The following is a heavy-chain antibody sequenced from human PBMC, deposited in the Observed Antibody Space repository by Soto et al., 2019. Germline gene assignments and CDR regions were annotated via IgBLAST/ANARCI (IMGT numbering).Heavy chain of an antibody. CDR2: ISGSGGST. Sequence: PGGSLRLSCAASGFTFSSYAMSWVRQAPGKGLEWVSAISGSGGSTYYTDSVKGRFTISRDNSKNTLYLQMNSLRAEDTAVYYCAKDRGDSRVYYHRGYYFDYWGQGTLVTVSS. J-gene: IGHJ4*02. D-gene: IGHD3-22*01. V-gene: IGHV3-23*01. CDR1: GFTFSSYA. CDR3: AKDRGDSRVYYHRGYYFDY.